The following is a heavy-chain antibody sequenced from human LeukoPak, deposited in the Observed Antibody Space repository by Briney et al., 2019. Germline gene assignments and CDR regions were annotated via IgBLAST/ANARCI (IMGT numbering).Heavy chain of an antibody. D-gene: IGHD2/OR15-2a*01. Sequence: PGGSLRLSCAASGFTFSNAWMSWVRQAPGKGLEWVGHIKSKTDGGTTDYAAPVKGRFTISRDDSKNTLYLQMNSLRAEDTAVYYCARVREYGWFDPWGQGTLATVSS. V-gene: IGHV3-15*01. J-gene: IGHJ5*02. CDR3: ARVREYGWFDP. CDR2: IKSKTDGGTT. CDR1: GFTFSNAW.